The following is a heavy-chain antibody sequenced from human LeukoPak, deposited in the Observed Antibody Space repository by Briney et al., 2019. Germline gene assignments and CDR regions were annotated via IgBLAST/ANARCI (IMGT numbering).Heavy chain of an antibody. CDR1: GFTFSDYY. V-gene: IGHV3-11*04. CDR3: ASTSGSGSYYTYFDY. CDR2: ISSSGSTI. Sequence: GGSLRLSCAASGFTFSDYYMSWIRQAPGKGLEWVSYISSSGSTIYYADSEKGRFTISRDNSKNTLYLQMNSLRAEDTAVYYCASTSGSGSYYTYFDYWGQGTLVTVSS. J-gene: IGHJ4*02. D-gene: IGHD3-10*01.